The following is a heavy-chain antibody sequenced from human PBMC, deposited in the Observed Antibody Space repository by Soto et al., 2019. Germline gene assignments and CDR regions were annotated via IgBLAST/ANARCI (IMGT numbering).Heavy chain of an antibody. CDR2: IYPADSDT. V-gene: IGHV5-51*01. CDR1: GDTFTSHW. D-gene: IGHD3-10*01. Sequence: GESLKISCKGSGDTFTSHWIAWVRQMPGKGLELMGLIYPADSDTRYSPSFEGQVTISVDKSISTAYLQWSFLKASDTAMDYCVRPQAKELGTIRGAFDIWGQGTKVTVSS. J-gene: IGHJ3*02. CDR3: VRPQAKELGTIRGAFDI.